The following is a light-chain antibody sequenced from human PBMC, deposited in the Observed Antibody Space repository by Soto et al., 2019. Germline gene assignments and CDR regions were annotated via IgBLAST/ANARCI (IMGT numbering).Light chain of an antibody. Sequence: EIVLTQSPATLSLSPGERGTLSCRARQSVGRYLAWYQHKPGQPPRLLIYDTSNRAPGTPGRFGGSGSGTDFTLTISSLEPEDFAVYYCVQRSVWPWTVGQGTEVEVK. J-gene: IGKJ1*01. CDR3: VQRSVWPWT. V-gene: IGKV3-11*01. CDR1: QSVGRY. CDR2: DTS.